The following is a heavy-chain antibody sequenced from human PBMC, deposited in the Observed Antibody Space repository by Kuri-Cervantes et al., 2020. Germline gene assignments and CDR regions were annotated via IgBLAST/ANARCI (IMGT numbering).Heavy chain of an antibody. D-gene: IGHD3-16*02. J-gene: IGHJ5*02. CDR3: ASHWGGGVVGVIDWFDP. Sequence: ASVKVSCKGSGYTLSDHSMHWVRQAPGQGLEWMGWINPNSGGTNNAQKFQGRVTITGDTSISTAYMELSSLRSDDTAVYYCASHWGGGVVGVIDWFDPWGQGTLVTVSS. CDR2: INPNSGGT. V-gene: IGHV1-2*02. CDR1: GYTLSDHS.